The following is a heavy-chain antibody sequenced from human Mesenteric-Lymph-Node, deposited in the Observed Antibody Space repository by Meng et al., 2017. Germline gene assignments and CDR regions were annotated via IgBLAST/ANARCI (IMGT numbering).Heavy chain of an antibody. V-gene: IGHV1-8*03. Sequence: ASVKVSCKASGYTFTSYDINWVRQATGQGLEWMGWMNPNSGNTGYAQKFQGRVTITRNTSISTAYMELSSLRSEDTAVYYCARGVELWDELDYWGQGTLVTVSS. CDR1: GYTFTSYD. D-gene: IGHD5-18*01. CDR3: ARGVELWDELDY. J-gene: IGHJ4*02. CDR2: MNPNSGNT.